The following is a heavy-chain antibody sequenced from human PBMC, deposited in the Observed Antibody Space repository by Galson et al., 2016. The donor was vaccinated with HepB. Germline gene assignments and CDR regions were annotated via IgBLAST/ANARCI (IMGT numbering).Heavy chain of an antibody. CDR3: ARDRVSGDFWSGYYTGSGMDV. CDR2: IRSSSSTI. Sequence: SLRLSCAASGFTFSSYSMNWVRQAPGKGLEWVSYIRSSSSTIYYADSVKGRFTISRGNAKNSLYLQMNSLRDEDTAVYYCARDRVSGDFWSGYYTGSGMDVWGQGTTVTVSS. V-gene: IGHV3-48*02. CDR1: GFTFSSYS. J-gene: IGHJ6*02. D-gene: IGHD3-3*01.